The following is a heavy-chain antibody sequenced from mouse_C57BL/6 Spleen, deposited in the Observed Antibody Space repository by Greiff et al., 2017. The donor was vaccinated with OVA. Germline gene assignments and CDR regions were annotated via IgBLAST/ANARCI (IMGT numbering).Heavy chain of an antibody. CDR3: ARMGTTVHIDY. CDR1: GYTFTSYW. D-gene: IGHD1-1*01. V-gene: IGHV1-52*01. J-gene: IGHJ4*01. CDR2: IDPSDSET. Sequence: VQLQQPGAELVRPGSSVKLSCKASGYTFTSYWMRWVKQRPRKGLEWIGNIDPSDSETHYNQKFKDKATLTVDKSSSTAYMTLSSLTSEDSAVYFVARMGTTVHIDYWGHGTSVT.